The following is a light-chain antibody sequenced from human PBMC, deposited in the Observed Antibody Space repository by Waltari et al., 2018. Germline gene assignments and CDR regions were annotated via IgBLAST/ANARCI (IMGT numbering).Light chain of an antibody. J-gene: IGKJ2*01. Sequence: DIQMTQSPSTLSASVGDRVPITFRASQSISSRLAWYQKKPGKAPKLLIYKASSLESGVPSRFSGSGSGTEFTLTISSLQPDDFATYYCQQYNSYSYTFGQGTKLEIK. V-gene: IGKV1-5*03. CDR3: QQYNSYSYT. CDR1: QSISSR. CDR2: KAS.